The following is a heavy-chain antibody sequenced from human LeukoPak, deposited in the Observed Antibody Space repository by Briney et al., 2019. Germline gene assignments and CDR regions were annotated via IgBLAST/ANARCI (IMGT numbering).Heavy chain of an antibody. V-gene: IGHV4-59*08. D-gene: IGHD1-1*01. CDR2: IYYSGST. CDR1: GGSISSYY. J-gene: IGHJ6*03. Sequence: SETLSLTCTVSGGSISSYYWSWIRQPPGKGLEWIGYIYYSGSTNYNPSLKSRVTISVDTSKNQFSLKLSSVTAADTAVYYCARVTTAGSYYMDVWGKGTTVTISS. CDR3: ARVTTAGSYYMDV.